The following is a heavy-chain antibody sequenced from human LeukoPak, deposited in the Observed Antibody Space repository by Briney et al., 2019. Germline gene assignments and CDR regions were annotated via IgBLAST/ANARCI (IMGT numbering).Heavy chain of an antibody. J-gene: IGHJ3*02. CDR1: GFTVSSNY. CDR2: IYGGGST. V-gene: IGHV3-53*01. CDR3: ARGAGVVVIHAFDI. Sequence: PGGSLRLSCAASGFTVSSNYMGWVRQAPGKGLEWVSVIYGGGSTYYADSVKGRFTISRDSSKNTLYLQMSRLRAEDTAIYYCARGAGVVVIHAFDIWGQGTMVTVSS. D-gene: IGHD3-22*01.